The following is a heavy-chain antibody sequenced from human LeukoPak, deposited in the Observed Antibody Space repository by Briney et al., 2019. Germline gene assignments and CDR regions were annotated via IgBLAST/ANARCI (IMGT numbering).Heavy chain of an antibody. V-gene: IGHV3-23*01. J-gene: IGHJ5*01. CDR3: AKEPREYCSSTSCPNWFDS. CDR1: GFTFSGYA. CDR2: ITGSGDYT. Sequence: PGGSLRLSCAASGFTFSGYAMTWVRQAPGKGLEWVSSITGSGDYTYYIDSVKGRFTISRDNSKNILYLQMNSLRGEDTALYYCAKEPREYCSSTSCPNWFDSWGQGTLVTVSS. D-gene: IGHD2-2*01.